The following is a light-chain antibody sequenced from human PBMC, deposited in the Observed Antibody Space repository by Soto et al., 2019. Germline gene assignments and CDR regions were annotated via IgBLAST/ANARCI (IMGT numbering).Light chain of an antibody. V-gene: IGKV3-20*01. CDR2: GAS. CDR1: QSFSNSY. CDR3: HQYGRSHQNT. J-gene: IGKJ2*01. Sequence: EIVLTQSPGTLSLSPGERATLSCRASQSFSNSYLAWYQQKPGQAPRLLIYGASRRATGIPDRFSGSGSGTDFTLTISRLEPEDFAVYYCHQYGRSHQNTFGQGTKLEI.